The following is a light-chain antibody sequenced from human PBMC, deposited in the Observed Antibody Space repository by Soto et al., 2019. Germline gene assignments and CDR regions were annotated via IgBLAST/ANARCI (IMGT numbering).Light chain of an antibody. Sequence: QTVLMQPSPVTGLPGQSITISCPGTSSDVGGYNYVSWYQQHPGKAPNLMIYVVSNRPSGVSNRFSGSKSGNTASLTISGLQAEDEADYYCSSYTSSSTLEGVFGTGTKVTVL. J-gene: IGLJ1*01. CDR2: VVS. CDR3: SSYTSSSTLEGV. CDR1: SSDVGGYNY. V-gene: IGLV2-14*01.